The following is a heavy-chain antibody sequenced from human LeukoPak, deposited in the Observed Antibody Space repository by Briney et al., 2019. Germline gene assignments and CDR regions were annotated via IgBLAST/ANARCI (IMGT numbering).Heavy chain of an antibody. CDR2: IKQDGSEK. CDR3: VVRVITFGGVIVNDY. CDR1: GFTFSSYW. J-gene: IGHJ4*02. Sequence: GGSLRLSCAASGFTFSSYWMSWVRQAPGKGLEWVANIKQDGSEKYYVDSVKGRFTISRDNAKNSLYLQMNSLRAEDTAVYYCVVRVITFGGVIVNDYWGQGTLVTVSS. D-gene: IGHD3-16*02. V-gene: IGHV3-7*01.